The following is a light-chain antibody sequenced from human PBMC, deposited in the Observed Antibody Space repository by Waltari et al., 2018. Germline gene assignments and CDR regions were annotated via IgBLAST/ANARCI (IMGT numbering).Light chain of an antibody. V-gene: IGKV3-20*01. CDR2: GAS. Sequence: VLTQSPGTLSLSPGERATLLCRASQTFSNNYLAWYQQKPGQAPRLLIYGASTRATGIPDRFSGGGSVTDFILTISRLEPEDSAVYYCQQYDSPLTWTFGQGTKVEIK. J-gene: IGKJ1*01. CDR1: QTFSNNY. CDR3: QQYDSPLTWT.